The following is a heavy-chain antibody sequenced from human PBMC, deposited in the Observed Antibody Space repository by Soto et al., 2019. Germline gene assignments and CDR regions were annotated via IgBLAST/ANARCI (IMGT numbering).Heavy chain of an antibody. V-gene: IGHV1-69*01. D-gene: IGHD2-2*01. Sequence: QVQLVQSGAEVKKPGSSVKVSRKASGGTFSSYAISWVRQAPGQGLEWMGGIIPIFGTANYAQKFQGRVTITADESTSTAYMELSSLRSEDTAVYYCRGHIVVVPAAPTYYYYGMDVWGQGTTVTVSS. CDR1: GGTFSSYA. CDR3: RGHIVVVPAAPTYYYYGMDV. CDR2: IIPIFGTA. J-gene: IGHJ6*02.